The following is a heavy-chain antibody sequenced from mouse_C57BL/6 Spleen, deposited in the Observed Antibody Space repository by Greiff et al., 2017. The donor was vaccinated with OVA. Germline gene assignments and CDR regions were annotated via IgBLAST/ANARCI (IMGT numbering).Heavy chain of an antibody. D-gene: IGHD2-2*01. CDR1: GYAFSSSW. Sequence: VQLVESGPELVKPGASVKISCKASGYAFSSSWMNWVKQRPGKGLEWIGRIYPGDGDTNYNGKFKGKATLTADKSSSTAYMQLSSLTSEDSAVYFCANYGYAFDYWGQGTTLTVSS. CDR2: IYPGDGDT. CDR3: ANYGYAFDY. V-gene: IGHV1-82*01. J-gene: IGHJ2*01.